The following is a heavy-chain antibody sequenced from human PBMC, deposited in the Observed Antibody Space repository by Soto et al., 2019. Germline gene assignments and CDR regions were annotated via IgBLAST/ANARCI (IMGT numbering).Heavy chain of an antibody. CDR3: ACSYSSSPPLPGAFDI. CDR2: IYYSGST. V-gene: IGHV4-39*01. CDR1: GGSISSSSYY. J-gene: IGHJ3*02. Sequence: SETLSLTCTVSGGSISSSSYYWGWIRQPPGKGLEWIGSIYYSGSTYYNPSLKSRVTISVDTSKNQFSLKLSSVTAADTAVYYCACSYSSSPPLPGAFDIWGQGTMVTVSS. D-gene: IGHD6-6*01.